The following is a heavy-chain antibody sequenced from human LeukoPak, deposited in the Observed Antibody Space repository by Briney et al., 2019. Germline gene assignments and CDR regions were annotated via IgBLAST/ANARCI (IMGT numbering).Heavy chain of an antibody. CDR2: ISAYNGNT. D-gene: IGHD3-10*01. CDR3: ARVNYYGSGSYARANLFDP. CDR1: GYTFTSYG. V-gene: IGHV1-18*04. Sequence: GASVTVSCKASGYTFTSYGISWVRQAPGQGLEWMGWISAYNGNTNYAQKLQGRVTMTTDTSTSTAYMELRSLRSDDTAVYYCARVNYYGSGSYARANLFDPWGQGTLVTVSS. J-gene: IGHJ5*02.